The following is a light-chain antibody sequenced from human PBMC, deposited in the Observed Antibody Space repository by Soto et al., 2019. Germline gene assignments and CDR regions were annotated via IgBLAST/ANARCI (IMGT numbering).Light chain of an antibody. Sequence: QTVVSQEPSLTVSPGGTVTLTCASSTGPVTSDYYPNWFQQKPGQAPRALIYSTTKKHSWTPARFSGSLLGCKAALTLSGVHPEDEADYYCLLYYGAAVVFGGGTQLTVL. J-gene: IGLJ2*01. CDR2: STT. V-gene: IGLV7-43*01. CDR3: LLYYGAAVV. CDR1: TGPVTSDYY.